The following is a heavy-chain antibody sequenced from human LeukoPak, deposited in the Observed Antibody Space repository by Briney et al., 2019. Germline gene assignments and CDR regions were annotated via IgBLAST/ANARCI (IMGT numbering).Heavy chain of an antibody. CDR1: GGSISSSSYY. J-gene: IGHJ4*02. CDR2: IYYSGST. D-gene: IGHD5-18*01. CDR3: ARRRGYSYGYNFDY. V-gene: IGHV4-39*01. Sequence: SETLSLTCTVSGGSISSSSYYWGWIRQPPGKGLEWIGSIYYSGSTYYNPSLKSRVTISVDTSKNQFSLKLSSVTAADTAVYYCARRRGYSYGYNFDYWGQGTLVTVSS.